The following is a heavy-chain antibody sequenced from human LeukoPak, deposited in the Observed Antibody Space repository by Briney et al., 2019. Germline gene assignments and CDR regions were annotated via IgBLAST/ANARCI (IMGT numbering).Heavy chain of an antibody. D-gene: IGHD6-19*01. Sequence: ASVKVSCTASGYTFRNYGITWVRQAPGQGLEWMGWIGTYNGNTDYAQKFQGRVIMTADTSTTTAHMELRSLRSDDTAVYYCARGRLKRVPFTKVAGALDYWGQGTRVTVSS. V-gene: IGHV1-18*01. CDR2: IGTYNGNT. J-gene: IGHJ4*02. CDR3: ARGRLKRVPFTKVAGALDY. CDR1: GYTFRNYG.